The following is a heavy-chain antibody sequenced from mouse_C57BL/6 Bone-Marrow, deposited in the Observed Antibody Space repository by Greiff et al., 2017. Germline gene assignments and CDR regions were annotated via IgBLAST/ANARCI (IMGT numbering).Heavy chain of an antibody. V-gene: IGHV14-4*01. J-gene: IGHJ2*01. CDR2: IDPENGDT. CDR1: GFNFKDDY. Sequence: VQLKQSGAELVRPGASVKLSCTASGFNFKDDYMHWVKQRPEQGLEWIGWIDPENGDTEYASKFQGKATITADTSSTTAYLQLSILTSEDTAVYYCTRPYYFDYGGQGTTPTVSA. CDR3: TRPYYFDY.